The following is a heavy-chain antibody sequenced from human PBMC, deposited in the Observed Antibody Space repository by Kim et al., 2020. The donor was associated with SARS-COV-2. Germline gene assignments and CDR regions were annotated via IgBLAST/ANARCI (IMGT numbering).Heavy chain of an antibody. V-gene: IGHV4-34*01. CDR2: INHSGST. D-gene: IGHD2-15*01. CDR3: ARGYCSGGSCYLLDY. CDR1: GGSFSGYY. Sequence: GSLSLTCAVYGGSFSGYYWSWIRQPPGKGLEWIGEINHSGSTNYNPSLKSRVTISVDTSKNQFSLKLSSVTAADTAVYYCARGYCSGGSCYLLDYWGQGTLVTVSS. J-gene: IGHJ4*02.